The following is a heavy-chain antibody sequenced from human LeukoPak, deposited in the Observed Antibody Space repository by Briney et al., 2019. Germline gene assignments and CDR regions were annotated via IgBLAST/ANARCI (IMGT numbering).Heavy chain of an antibody. CDR1: GFTFSSYW. CDR3: ARVGGSFHWFDP. Sequence: GGSLRLSCEASGFTFSSYWMHWVRQAPGKGLVWVSRINSDGSSTSYADSVKGRFTISRDNAKNTLYLQMNSLRAEDTAVYYCARVGGSFHWFDPWGQGTLVTVSS. J-gene: IGHJ5*02. V-gene: IGHV3-74*01. CDR2: INSDGSST. D-gene: IGHD1-26*01.